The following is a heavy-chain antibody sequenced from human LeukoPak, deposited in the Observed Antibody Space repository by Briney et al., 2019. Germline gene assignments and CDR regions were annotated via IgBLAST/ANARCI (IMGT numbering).Heavy chain of an antibody. Sequence: PGGSLRLSCAASGFTFNTYTMNWVRQAPGKGLEWVSYISGSSGIIDYADSVRGRFTISRDNAKNSLYLQMNSLRAEDTAVYYCSREHALGDFWGQGSLVTVSS. CDR3: SREHALGDF. V-gene: IGHV3-48*01. J-gene: IGHJ4*02. D-gene: IGHD2-2*01. CDR2: ISGSSGII. CDR1: GFTFNTYT.